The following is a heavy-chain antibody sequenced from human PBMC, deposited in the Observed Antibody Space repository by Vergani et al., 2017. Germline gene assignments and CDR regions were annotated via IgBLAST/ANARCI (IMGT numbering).Heavy chain of an antibody. V-gene: IGHV3-30*18. D-gene: IGHD6-13*01. CDR2: ISYDGSNK. J-gene: IGHJ4*02. Sequence: QVQLVESGGGVVQPGRSLRLSCAASGFTFSSYGMHWVRQAPGKGLEWVAVISYDGSNKYYADSVKGRFTISRDNSKNTLYLQMNSLRAEDTAVYYCAKDGIAAAGYHMYYFVYWGQGTLVTVSS. CDR3: AKDGIAAAGYHMYYFVY. CDR1: GFTFSSYG.